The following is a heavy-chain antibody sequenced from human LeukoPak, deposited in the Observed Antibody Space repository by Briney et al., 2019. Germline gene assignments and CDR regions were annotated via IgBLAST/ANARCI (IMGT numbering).Heavy chain of an antibody. CDR2: IIPILGIA. Sequence: SVKVSCKASGGTFSSYAISWVRQAPGQGLEWMGRIIPILGIANYAQKFQGRVTITADKSTSTAYMELSSLRSEDTAVYYCASSPYYYYGMDVWGQGTTVTVSS. CDR1: GGTFSSYA. V-gene: IGHV1-69*04. J-gene: IGHJ6*02. CDR3: ASSPYYYYGMDV.